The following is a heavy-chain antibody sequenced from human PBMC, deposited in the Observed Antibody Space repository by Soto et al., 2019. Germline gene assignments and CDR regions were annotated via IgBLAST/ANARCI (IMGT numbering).Heavy chain of an antibody. Sequence: GGSLRLSCAASGFTFSSYAMNWVRQAPGKGHEWVATISYDGKNIYYADFVRGRFTISKDNSNNTLYLRLSSLIPVDTATYYCAHIDGPQNGDSYYFDYWGQGTLVTVSS. CDR2: ISYDGKNI. D-gene: IGHD4-17*01. CDR3: AHIDGPQNGDSYYFDY. V-gene: IGHV3-30*03. CDR1: GFTFSSYA. J-gene: IGHJ4*02.